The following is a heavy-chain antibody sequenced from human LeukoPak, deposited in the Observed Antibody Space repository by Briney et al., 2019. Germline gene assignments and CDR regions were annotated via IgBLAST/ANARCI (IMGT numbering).Heavy chain of an antibody. CDR1: GGSISGYH. Sequence: PSETLSLTCTVSGGSISGYHWSWIRQPPGKGLEWIGYIYFSGSTNYNPSLKSRVTISVDTSKNQFSLKLSSVTAADTAVYYCARQRSISAADFFDYWGQGTLVTVSS. V-gene: IGHV4-59*01. CDR2: IYFSGST. D-gene: IGHD6-13*01. J-gene: IGHJ4*02. CDR3: ARQRSISAADFFDY.